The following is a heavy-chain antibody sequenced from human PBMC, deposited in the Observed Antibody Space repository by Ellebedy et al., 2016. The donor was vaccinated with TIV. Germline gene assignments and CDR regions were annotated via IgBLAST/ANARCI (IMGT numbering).Heavy chain of an antibody. V-gene: IGHV4-30-2*01. J-gene: IGHJ5*02. Sequence: SETLSLXCAVSGDSISSGTYSWSWIRQPPGKGLEWIGSISQIGTTNSNPSLKSRVTILIDRSRNQFSLKLRSVTAVDTAVYYCAIEGRFATYWFDPWGQGTLVTVSS. CDR1: GDSISSGTYS. CDR2: ISQIGTT. CDR3: AIEGRFATYWFDP. D-gene: IGHD3-10*01.